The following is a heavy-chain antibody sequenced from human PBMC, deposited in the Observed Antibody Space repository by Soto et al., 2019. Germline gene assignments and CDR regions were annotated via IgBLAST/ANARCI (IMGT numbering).Heavy chain of an antibody. J-gene: IGHJ5*02. D-gene: IGHD6-19*01. V-gene: IGHV3-30*18. CDR2: ISYDGLNK. CDR3: AKARYASGWSGLDT. CDR1: RFNFSAYG. Sequence: PGGSLRLSCAASRFNFSAYGMHWVRQAPGKGLEWVAGISYDGLNKFYSASMKGRLTVSRDNAKNTFYLQMNSLRPADTALYYCAKARYASGWSGLDTCGQGALVTVSP.